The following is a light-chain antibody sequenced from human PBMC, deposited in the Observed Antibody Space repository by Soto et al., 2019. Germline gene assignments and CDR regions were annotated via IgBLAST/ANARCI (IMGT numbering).Light chain of an antibody. CDR3: SSYSARNNFVI. J-gene: IGLJ2*01. CDR1: SSDVGAYDY. V-gene: IGLV2-8*01. Sequence: QSVLTQPPSASGSPGQSVTISCTGTSSDVGAYDYVSWYQQHPGKPPKLIIYEVSKRPSGVPGRFSGSKSDNTASLTVSGLQAEDEAGYFCSSYSARNNFVIFGGGTQLTVL. CDR2: EVS.